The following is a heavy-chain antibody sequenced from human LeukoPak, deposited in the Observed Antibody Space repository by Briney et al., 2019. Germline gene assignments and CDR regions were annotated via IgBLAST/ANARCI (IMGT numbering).Heavy chain of an antibody. CDR3: ARGPRGYSYGPIGY. D-gene: IGHD5-18*01. J-gene: IGHJ4*02. Sequence: GASVKVSCKASGYTFTGYYMHWVRQAPGQGLEWMGWINSNSGGTNYAQKFQGRVTMTRDTSISTAYMELSRLRSDDTAVYYCARGPRGYSYGPIGYWGQGTLVTVSS. V-gene: IGHV1-2*02. CDR1: GYTFTGYY. CDR2: INSNSGGT.